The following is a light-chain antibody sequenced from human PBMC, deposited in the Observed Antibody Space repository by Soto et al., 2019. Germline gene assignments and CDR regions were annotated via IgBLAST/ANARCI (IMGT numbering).Light chain of an antibody. V-gene: IGKV3-20*01. CDR3: QQYGSSSLT. Sequence: EIVLTQSPGTLSLSPGERATVSCRASQSVSSSYLAWYQQKPGQAPRLLIYGASSRATGIPDRFSGSGSGTDFTLTISRLEPEDFAVYYCQQYGSSSLTFGGGTKVDI. CDR2: GAS. J-gene: IGKJ4*01. CDR1: QSVSSSY.